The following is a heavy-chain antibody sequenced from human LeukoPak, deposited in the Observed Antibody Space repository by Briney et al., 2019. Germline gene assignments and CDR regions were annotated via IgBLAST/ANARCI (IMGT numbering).Heavy chain of an antibody. CDR1: GGSISSYY. CDR2: IYYSGST. CDR3: ARGRRGGYSYGYYYYYYMDV. D-gene: IGHD5-18*01. V-gene: IGHV4-59*12. Sequence: SETLSLTCTVSGGSISSYYWSWIRQPPGKGLEWIGYIYYSGSTNYNPSLKSRVTISVDTSKNQFSLKLSSVTAADTAVYYCARGRRGGYSYGYYYYYYMDVWGKGTTVTVSS. J-gene: IGHJ6*03.